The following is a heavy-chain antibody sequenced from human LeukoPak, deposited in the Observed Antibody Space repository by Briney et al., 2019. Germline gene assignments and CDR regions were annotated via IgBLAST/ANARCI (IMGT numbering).Heavy chain of an antibody. CDR2: ITGLESYV. D-gene: IGHD2-2*01. Sequence: PGRSLRLSCAASGFTLSSYGMHWVRQAPGKGLEWVASITGLESYVYYVDSVTGRFTVSRDNNKNSAFLQMNSLRAEDTAVYYCARGGYQLLFWGQGTLVTVSS. V-gene: IGHV3-21*06. CDR1: GFTLSSYG. J-gene: IGHJ4*02. CDR3: ARGGYQLLF.